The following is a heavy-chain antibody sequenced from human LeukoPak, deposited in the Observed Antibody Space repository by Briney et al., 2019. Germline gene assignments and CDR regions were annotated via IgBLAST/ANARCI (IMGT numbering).Heavy chain of an antibody. Sequence: SVKVSCKASGGTFSSYTISWVRQAPGQGLEWMGRITPILGIANYAQKFQGRVTITADKSTSTAYMELSSLRSEDTAVYYCARSNIVVGEIDYWGQGTLVTVSS. CDR3: ARSNIVVGEIDY. J-gene: IGHJ4*02. V-gene: IGHV1-69*02. CDR2: ITPILGIA. CDR1: GGTFSSYT. D-gene: IGHD2-2*01.